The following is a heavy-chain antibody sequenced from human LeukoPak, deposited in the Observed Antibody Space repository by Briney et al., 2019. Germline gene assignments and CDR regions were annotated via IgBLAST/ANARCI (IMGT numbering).Heavy chain of an antibody. V-gene: IGHV3-7*03. CDR1: GFTFSSYW. D-gene: IGHD6-19*01. CDR3: ARGPHREYLEQWLTGQFGY. J-gene: IGHJ4*02. Sequence: GGSLRLSCAASGFTFSSYWVSWVRQAPGKGLEWVANIKQDGSEKYYVDSVKGRFTISRDNAKNSLYLQMNSLRAEDTAAYYCARGPHREYLEQWLTGQFGYWGQGTLVTVSS. CDR2: IKQDGSEK.